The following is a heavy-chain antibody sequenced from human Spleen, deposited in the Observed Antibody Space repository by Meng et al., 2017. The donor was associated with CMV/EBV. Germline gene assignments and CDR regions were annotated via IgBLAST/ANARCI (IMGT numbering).Heavy chain of an antibody. CDR3: TRVALAFDY. CDR2: ISWNSGTI. Sequence: SLKISCAASGFTFDDYAMHWVRQTPEKGLEWVSGISWNSGTITYADSVKGRFTISRDNAKNSLYLQMNSLRVEDTALYYCTRVALAFDYWGQGTLVTVSS. CDR1: GFTFDDYA. J-gene: IGHJ4*02. V-gene: IGHV3-9*01. D-gene: IGHD5-12*01.